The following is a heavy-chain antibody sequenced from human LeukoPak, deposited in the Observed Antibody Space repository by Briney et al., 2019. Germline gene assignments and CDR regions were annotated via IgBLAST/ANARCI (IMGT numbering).Heavy chain of an antibody. V-gene: IGHV5-51*01. J-gene: IGHJ4*02. CDR2: IYPGDSDT. Sequence: GESLKISCKGSGYSFTSYWIGRVRQMPGKGLEWMGIIYPGDSDTRYSPSFQGQVTISADKSISTAYLQWSSLKASDTAMYYCARRATLRYFDWSLDYWGQGTLVTVSS. D-gene: IGHD3-9*01. CDR3: ARRATLRYFDWSLDY. CDR1: GYSFTSYW.